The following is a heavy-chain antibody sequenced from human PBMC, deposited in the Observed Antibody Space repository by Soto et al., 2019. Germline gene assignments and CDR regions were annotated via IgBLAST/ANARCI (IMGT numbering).Heavy chain of an antibody. Sequence: QVQLQESGPGLVEPSETLSLTCTVSGGSISSYYWTWIRQPAGKGLEWIGRIYTRGNTNYNPSLKSRSTMSIDTSKNRFSLKLTSVTAADTAVYYCARVVHYYDSSGYFDYWGPGPLVTVSS. CDR1: GGSISSYY. V-gene: IGHV4-4*07. CDR2: IYTRGNT. D-gene: IGHD3-22*01. J-gene: IGHJ4*02. CDR3: ARVVHYYDSSGYFDY.